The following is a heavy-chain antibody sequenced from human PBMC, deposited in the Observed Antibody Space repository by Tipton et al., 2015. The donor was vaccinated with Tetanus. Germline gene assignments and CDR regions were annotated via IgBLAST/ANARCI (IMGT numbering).Heavy chain of an antibody. CDR3: VRANYEFPKKGPFDY. Sequence: TLSLTCAVSGGSFSDFYWSWIRQSPGKGLEWIGEINHSGSANQSPSLKSRVTMSVDTSNKQFSLRLNSLTAADTAVYYCVRANYEFPKKGPFDYWGPGSLVIVSS. D-gene: IGHD3-3*01. CDR1: GGSFSDFY. CDR2: INHSGSA. J-gene: IGHJ4*02. V-gene: IGHV4-34*01.